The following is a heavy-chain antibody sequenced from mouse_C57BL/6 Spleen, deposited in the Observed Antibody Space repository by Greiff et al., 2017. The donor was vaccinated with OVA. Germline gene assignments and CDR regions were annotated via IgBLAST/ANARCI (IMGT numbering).Heavy chain of an antibody. CDR1: GYTFTEYT. CDR3: ARHEEGGYDYDEGDYFDY. D-gene: IGHD2-4*01. J-gene: IGHJ2*01. CDR2: FYPGSGSI. Sequence: QVQLQQSGAELVKPGASVKLSCKASGYTFTEYTIHWVKQRSGQGLEWIGWFYPGSGSIKYNEKFKDKATLTADKSSSTVYMELSRLTSEDSAVYFCARHEEGGYDYDEGDYFDYWGQGTTLTVSS. V-gene: IGHV1-62-2*01.